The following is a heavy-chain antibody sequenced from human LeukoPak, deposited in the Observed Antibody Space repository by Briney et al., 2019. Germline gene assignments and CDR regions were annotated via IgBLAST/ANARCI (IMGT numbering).Heavy chain of an antibody. Sequence: PGGSLRLSCAASGFTFSSYAMSWVRQAPGKGLEWVSAISGSGGSTYYADSVKGRFTISRDNSKNTLYLQMNSLRAEDTAVCYCAKDRDSGSYYNYWGQGTLVTVSS. D-gene: IGHD1-26*01. V-gene: IGHV3-23*01. CDR3: AKDRDSGSYYNY. CDR1: GFTFSSYA. J-gene: IGHJ4*02. CDR2: ISGSGGST.